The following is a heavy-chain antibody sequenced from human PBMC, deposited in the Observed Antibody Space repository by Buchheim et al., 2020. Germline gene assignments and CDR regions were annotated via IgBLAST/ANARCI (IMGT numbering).Heavy chain of an antibody. CDR3: AREKD. Sequence: EVQVVESGGGLVQPGGSLRLSCTGSGFTFRSYWMSWVRQAPGKGLEWVANINGEGSAKYYVGSVGGRFTISRDNARNSLFLEMNSLTAEDTAVYYCAREKDWGQGTL. CDR1: GFTFRSYW. CDR2: INGEGSAK. J-gene: IGHJ4*02. V-gene: IGHV3-7*01.